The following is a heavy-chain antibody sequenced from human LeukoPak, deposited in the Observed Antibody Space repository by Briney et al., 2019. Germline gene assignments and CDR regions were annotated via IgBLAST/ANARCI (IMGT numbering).Heavy chain of an antibody. CDR1: GFTFSSYA. Sequence: GGSLRLSCAASGFTFSSYAMSWVRQAPGKGLEWVSFISGDGGSTFYADSVKGRFTISRDNSKNTLYLQMNSLRAEDTAVYYCTRQWHTPSDYWGQGTLVTVSS. V-gene: IGHV3-23*01. CDR2: ISGDGGST. D-gene: IGHD6-19*01. CDR3: TRQWHTPSDY. J-gene: IGHJ4*02.